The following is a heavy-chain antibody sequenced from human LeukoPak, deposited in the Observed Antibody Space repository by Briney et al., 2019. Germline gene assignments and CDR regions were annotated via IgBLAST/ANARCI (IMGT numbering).Heavy chain of an antibody. Sequence: PSETLSLTCAVYGGSFSGYYWSWIRQPPGKGLEWIGEINHSGSTNYNPSLKSRVTISVDTSKNQFSLKLSSVTAADTAVYYCARGRYSSSWYPYRGQGTLVTVSS. CDR2: INHSGST. D-gene: IGHD6-13*01. CDR3: ARGRYSSSWYPY. CDR1: GGSFSGYY. V-gene: IGHV4-34*01. J-gene: IGHJ4*02.